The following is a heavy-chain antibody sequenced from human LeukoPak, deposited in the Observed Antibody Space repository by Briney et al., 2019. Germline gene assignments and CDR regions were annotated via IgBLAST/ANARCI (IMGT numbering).Heavy chain of an antibody. D-gene: IGHD6-13*01. CDR2: IDTYSGKT. CDR1: GGTFSSYA. V-gene: IGHV1-18*01. Sequence: GASVKVSCKASGGTFSSYAISWVRQAPGQGLEWMGWIDTYSGKTNYAQKFQGRVTMTSDTSTSTAYMELRSLRSDDTAVYYCARDRGIAEADSFDPWGQGTLVTVSS. J-gene: IGHJ5*02. CDR3: ARDRGIAEADSFDP.